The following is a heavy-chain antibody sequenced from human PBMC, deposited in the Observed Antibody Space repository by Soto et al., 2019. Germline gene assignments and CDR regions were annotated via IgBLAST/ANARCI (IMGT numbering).Heavy chain of an antibody. J-gene: IGHJ4*02. CDR2: INPSGGST. CDR1: GYTFTTYY. Sequence: QVQLVQSGAEVKKPGASVKVSCKASGYTFTTYYMHWMRQAPGQGLEWMGIINPSGGSTRYAQKFQGRVTMTRDTSTSTVYMELSSLKSEDTAVYYCARGLIYDSSGYYFDYWGQGTLVTVSS. D-gene: IGHD3-22*01. V-gene: IGHV1-46*01. CDR3: ARGLIYDSSGYYFDY.